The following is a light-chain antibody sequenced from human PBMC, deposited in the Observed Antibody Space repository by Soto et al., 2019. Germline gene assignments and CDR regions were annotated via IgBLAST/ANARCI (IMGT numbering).Light chain of an antibody. Sequence: EIVLTQSPCTLSSSPGERVTLSCRASQSVNSSYLSWYQHKPGPAPSLLIYGASTRATGVPDRFSGSGSGTDFTLTIARLEPGDFAVYYCQQYDNSPQTFGQGTKVDIK. V-gene: IGKV3-20*01. CDR2: GAS. J-gene: IGKJ1*01. CDR1: QSVNSSY. CDR3: QQYDNSPQT.